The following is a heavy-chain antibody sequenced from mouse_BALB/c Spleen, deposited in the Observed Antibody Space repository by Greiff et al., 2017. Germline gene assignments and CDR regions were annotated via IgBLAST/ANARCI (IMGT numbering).Heavy chain of an antibody. D-gene: IGHD2-1*01. CDR2: IRNKANGYTT. J-gene: IGHJ2*01. Sequence: EVQLQESGGGLVQPGGSLRLSCATSGFTFTDYYMSWVRQPPGKALEWLGFIRNKANGYTTEYSASVKGRFTISRDNSQSILYLQMNTLRAEDSATYYCARDNGNYDYWGQGTTLTVSS. CDR1: GFTFTDYY. V-gene: IGHV7-3*02. CDR3: ARDNGNYDY.